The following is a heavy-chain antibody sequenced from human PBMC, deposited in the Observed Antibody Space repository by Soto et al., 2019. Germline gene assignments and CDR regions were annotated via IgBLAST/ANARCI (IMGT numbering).Heavy chain of an antibody. V-gene: IGHV3-66*01. CDR2: IYSGGTT. CDR3: ARERGWRDGDYVPFDY. Sequence: EVQLVESGRGLVQPGGSLRLSCAASGFTVSSNYMSWVRQAPGKGLEWVSVIYSGGTTYYADFVKGRFTISRDNSKNTLYLQMNSLRAEDTAVYYCARERGWRDGDYVPFDYWGQGTLVTVSS. D-gene: IGHD4-17*01. CDR1: GFTVSSNY. J-gene: IGHJ4*02.